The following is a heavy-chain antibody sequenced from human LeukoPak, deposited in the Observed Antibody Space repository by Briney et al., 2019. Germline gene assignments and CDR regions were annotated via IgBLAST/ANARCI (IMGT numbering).Heavy chain of an antibody. D-gene: IGHD2-21*02. CDR1: GFTFSRYW. Sequence: GGSLRLSCAASGFTFSRYWMSWVRQAPGKGLEWVANIKQDGSDKYYIDSVKGRFTISRDNAQNSLYLQMNSLRVEDTAVYYCTSWGDTTAEYFQRWGQGTLVTVSS. V-gene: IGHV3-7*01. J-gene: IGHJ1*01. CDR3: TSWGDTTAEYFQR. CDR2: IKQDGSDK.